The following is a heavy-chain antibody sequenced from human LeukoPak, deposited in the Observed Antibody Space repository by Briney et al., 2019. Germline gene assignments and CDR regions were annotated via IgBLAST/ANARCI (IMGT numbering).Heavy chain of an antibody. CDR1: EFTFSSYA. Sequence: GGSLRLSCAASEFTFSSYAMSWVRQAPGKGLEWVSAISGSGGSTYYADSVKGRFTISRDNSKNTLYLQMNSLRAEDTAVYYCAKDHLSTYSYGPDAFDIWGQGTMVTVPS. CDR3: AKDHLSTYSYGPDAFDI. V-gene: IGHV3-23*01. CDR2: ISGSGGST. D-gene: IGHD5-18*01. J-gene: IGHJ3*02.